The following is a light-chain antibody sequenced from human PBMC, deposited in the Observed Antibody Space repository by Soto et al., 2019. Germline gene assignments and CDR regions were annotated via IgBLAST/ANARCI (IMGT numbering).Light chain of an antibody. CDR2: QAS. J-gene: IGKJ4*01. CDR1: QSISGW. Sequence: DIQMTQSPSTLSASVGDRVTITCRASQSISGWLAWYQQKPGKAPKLLIYQASSLESGVPSRFSGGGSGTEFTLTISSLQADDFATYYCQQYGTYSITFGGGTKVEIK. V-gene: IGKV1-5*03. CDR3: QQYGTYSIT.